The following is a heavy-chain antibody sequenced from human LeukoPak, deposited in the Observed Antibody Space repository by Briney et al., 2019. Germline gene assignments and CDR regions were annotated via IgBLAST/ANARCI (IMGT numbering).Heavy chain of an antibody. CDR1: GGTFSSYA. D-gene: IGHD4-11*01. CDR2: VIPIFGTA. V-gene: IGHV1-69*05. CDR3: ARETTVTDYYYYMDV. J-gene: IGHJ6*03. Sequence: SVKVSCKASGGTFSSYAISWVRQAPGQGLEWMGGVIPIFGTANYAQKFLGRVTITTDESTSTAYMELSSLRSEDTAVYYCARETTVTDYYYYMDVWGKGTTVTVSS.